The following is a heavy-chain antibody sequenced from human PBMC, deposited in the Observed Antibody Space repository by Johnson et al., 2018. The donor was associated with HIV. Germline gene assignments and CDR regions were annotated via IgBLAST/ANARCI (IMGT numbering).Heavy chain of an antibody. D-gene: IGHD3-10*01. V-gene: IGHV3-7*01. Sequence: LVESGGGLVQPGGSLRLSCAASGFTFSSYWMSWVRQAPGKGLEWVANIKQDGSEKYYVDSVKGRCTISRDNAKNSLYLQMNSLRAEDTAVYYCARVDGSGSLGAFDIWGQGTMVTVSS. J-gene: IGHJ3*02. CDR1: GFTFSSYW. CDR3: ARVDGSGSLGAFDI. CDR2: IKQDGSEK.